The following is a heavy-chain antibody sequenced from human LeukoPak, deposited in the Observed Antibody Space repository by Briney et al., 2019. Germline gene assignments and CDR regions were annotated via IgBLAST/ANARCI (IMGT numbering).Heavy chain of an antibody. CDR2: ISSNGGST. Sequence: GGSLRLSCAASGFTVSSNYMSWVRQAPGKGLEYVSAISSNGGSTYYADSVEGRFTISRDNSKNTLYLQMSSLRAEDTAAFYCVRRSRDGYNYFDYWGQGTLVTVSS. V-gene: IGHV3-64D*09. CDR1: GFTVSSNY. D-gene: IGHD5-24*01. CDR3: VRRSRDGYNYFDY. J-gene: IGHJ4*02.